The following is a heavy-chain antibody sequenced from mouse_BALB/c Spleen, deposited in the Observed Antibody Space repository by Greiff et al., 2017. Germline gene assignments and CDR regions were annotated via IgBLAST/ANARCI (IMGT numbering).Heavy chain of an antibody. CDR3: TRRAYGSSFYAMDY. Sequence: VKLMESGAELVKPGASVKLSCKASGYTFTSYYMYWVKQRPGQGLEWIGEINPSNGGTNFNEKFKSKATLTVDKSSSTAYMQLSSLTSEDSAVYYCTRRAYGSSFYAMDYWGQGTSVTVSS. V-gene: IGHV1S81*02. J-gene: IGHJ4*01. CDR2: INPSNGGT. CDR1: GYTFTSYY. D-gene: IGHD1-1*01.